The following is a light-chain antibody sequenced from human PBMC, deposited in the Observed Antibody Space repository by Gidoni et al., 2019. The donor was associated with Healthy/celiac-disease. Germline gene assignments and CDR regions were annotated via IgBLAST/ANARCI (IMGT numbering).Light chain of an antibody. J-gene: IGKJ2*01. CDR3: QQYGSSYT. V-gene: IGKV3-20*01. Sequence: EIVLTHSPGTLSFSPGERATLSCRASQSVSSSYLAWYQQKPGQAPRLLIYGASSRATGITDRFSGSGSGTDFTLTISRLEPEDFAVYYCQQYGSSYTFGQGTKLEIK. CDR2: GAS. CDR1: QSVSSSY.